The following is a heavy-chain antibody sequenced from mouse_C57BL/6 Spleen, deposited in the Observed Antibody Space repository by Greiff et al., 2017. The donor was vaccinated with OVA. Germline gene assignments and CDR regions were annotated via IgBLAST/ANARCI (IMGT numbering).Heavy chain of an antibody. V-gene: IGHV1-69*01. CDR1: GYTFTSYW. CDR2: IDPSDSYT. J-gene: IGHJ2*01. CDR3: ARSSVYYGSSIDY. Sequence: QVQLQQPGAELVMPGASVKLSCKASGYTFTSYWMHWVKQRPGQGLEWIGEIDPSDSYTNYNQKFKGKSTLTVDKSSSTAYMQLSSLTSEDSAVYYCARSSVYYGSSIDYWGQGTTLTVSS. D-gene: IGHD1-1*01.